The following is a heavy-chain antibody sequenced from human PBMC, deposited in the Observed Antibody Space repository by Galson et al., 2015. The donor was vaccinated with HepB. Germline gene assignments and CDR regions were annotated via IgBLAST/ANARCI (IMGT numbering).Heavy chain of an antibody. V-gene: IGHV3-30*03. CDR1: GFTFSSYG. CDR3: ARARAPKYYYDSSGYSYYMDV. J-gene: IGHJ6*03. D-gene: IGHD3-22*01. CDR2: ISYDGSNK. Sequence: LRLSCAASGFTFSSYGMHWVRQAPGKGLEWVAVISYDGSNKYYADSVKGRFTISRDNAKNSLYLQMNSLRAEDTAVYYCARARAPKYYYDSSGYSYYMDVWCKGTTVTVSS.